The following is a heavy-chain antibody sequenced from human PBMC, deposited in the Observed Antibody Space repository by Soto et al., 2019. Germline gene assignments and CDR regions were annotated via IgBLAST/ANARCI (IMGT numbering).Heavy chain of an antibody. Sequence: VKVSCKASGSGFISSGIQWVRQAHGQRLEWIGWIVVASGQTNYAQNFRGRVAITRDTSTATAYIELTGLTSEDTAVYFCSADRPDIGVGWWVWGQGTTVTVSS. D-gene: IGHD2-15*01. CDR1: GSGFISSG. CDR3: SADRPDIGVGWWV. J-gene: IGHJ6*02. V-gene: IGHV1-58*02. CDR2: IVVASGQT.